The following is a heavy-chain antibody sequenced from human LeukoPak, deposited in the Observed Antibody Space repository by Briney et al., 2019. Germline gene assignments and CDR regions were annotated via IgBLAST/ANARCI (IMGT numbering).Heavy chain of an antibody. V-gene: IGHV1-8*01. CDR2: MNPDSGNT. Sequence: ASVKVSCKTSGYTFTSSHINWVRQATGQGLEWMGWMNPDSGNTAYAQKFQGRVTMTRNTFISTAYMELSSLTSEDTAVYYCARGEEFPMVRGVITQWGQGTLVTVSS. J-gene: IGHJ4*02. CDR1: GYTFTSSH. D-gene: IGHD3-10*01. CDR3: ARGEEFPMVRGVITQ.